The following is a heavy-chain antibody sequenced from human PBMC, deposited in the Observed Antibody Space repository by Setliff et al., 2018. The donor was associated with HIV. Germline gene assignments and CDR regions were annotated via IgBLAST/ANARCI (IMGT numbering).Heavy chain of an antibody. CDR1: NGSISNSAYY. CDR3: ATLMVRGVTAGLWMDV. CDR2: VYYSGST. D-gene: IGHD3-10*01. J-gene: IGHJ6*04. V-gene: IGHV4-39*07. Sequence: KPSETLSLTCTVSNGSISNSAYYWGWIRQPPGKALEWIGSVYYSGSTDYNPSLTSRVTMSVDSSKNQFSLRLSSVTAADTAMYYCATLMVRGVTAGLWMDVWGKGKTVTVSS.